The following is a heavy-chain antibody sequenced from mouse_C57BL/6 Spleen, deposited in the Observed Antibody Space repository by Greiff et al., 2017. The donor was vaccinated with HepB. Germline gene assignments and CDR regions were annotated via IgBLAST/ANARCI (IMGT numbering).Heavy chain of an antibody. J-gene: IGHJ4*01. CDR2: IDPSDSET. Sequence: VQLQQPGAELVRPGSSVKLSCKASGYTFTSYWMHWVKQRPIQGLEWIGNIDPSDSETNYNQKFKDKATLTVDKSSSTAYMQLSSLTSEDSAVYYCAISGEYYPEYAMDYWGQGTSVTVSS. CDR1: GYTFTSYW. V-gene: IGHV1-52*01. CDR3: AISGEYYPEYAMDY. D-gene: IGHD1-1*01.